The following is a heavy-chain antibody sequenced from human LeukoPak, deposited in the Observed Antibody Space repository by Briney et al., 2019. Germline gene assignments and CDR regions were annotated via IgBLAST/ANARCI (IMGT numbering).Heavy chain of an antibody. J-gene: IGHJ6*03. V-gene: IGHV1-18*01. D-gene: IGHD6-13*01. Sequence: ASVKVSCKASGYTFTSYGISWVRQAPGQGLEWMGWISAYNGNTNYAQKLQGRVTMTTDTSTSTAYMELRSLRSDDTAVYDCARLNREAAAGLGYYYYYMDVWGKGTTVTVSS. CDR1: GYTFTSYG. CDR2: ISAYNGNT. CDR3: ARLNREAAAGLGYYYYYMDV.